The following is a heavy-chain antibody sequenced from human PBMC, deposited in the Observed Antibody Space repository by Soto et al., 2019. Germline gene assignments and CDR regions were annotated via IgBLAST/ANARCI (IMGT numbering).Heavy chain of an antibody. Sequence: GGSLRLPCSASGFTFSNFAKSLVRQAPGKGLEWVSYISSSGSTIYYADSVKGRFTISRDNAKNSLYLQMNSLRAEDTAVYYCARPDRGSDSINYYWGQGTLVTVSS. V-gene: IGHV3-48*01. CDR1: GFTFSNFA. J-gene: IGHJ4*02. CDR2: ISSSGSTI. CDR3: ARPDRGSDSINYY. D-gene: IGHD3-3*02.